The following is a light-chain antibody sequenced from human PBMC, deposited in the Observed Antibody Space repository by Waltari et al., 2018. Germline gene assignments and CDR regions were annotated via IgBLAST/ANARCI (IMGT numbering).Light chain of an antibody. V-gene: IGKV4-1*01. CDR3: QQFYSTPLT. CDR1: QSVLYNSTNKNS. CDR2: WAS. Sequence: DIVMTQSPDSLAVSLGERATTNCKSRQSVLYNSTNKNSLAWYQQKPGQPPKFLIHWASTRESGVPDRFSGSGSGTDFTLTISSLQAEDVAVYYCQQFYSTPLTFGGGTKVEIK. J-gene: IGKJ4*01.